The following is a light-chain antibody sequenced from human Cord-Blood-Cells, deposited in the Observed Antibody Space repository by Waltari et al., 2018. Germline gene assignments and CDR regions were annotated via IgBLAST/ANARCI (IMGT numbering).Light chain of an antibody. Sequence: DIQMTQSPSTLSASVGDRVTITCRASQSISSWLAWYQQKPGKAPKLLIYKASSLESGVPSRFSGSGSGTEFTLTTSSLQPDDFATYYYQQYNSHSRTFGQGTKVEIK. J-gene: IGKJ1*01. CDR1: QSISSW. CDR3: QQYNSHSRT. V-gene: IGKV1-5*03. CDR2: KAS.